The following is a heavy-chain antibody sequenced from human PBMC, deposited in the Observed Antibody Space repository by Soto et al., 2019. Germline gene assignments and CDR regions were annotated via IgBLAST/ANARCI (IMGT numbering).Heavy chain of an antibody. D-gene: IGHD6-19*01. J-gene: IGHJ4*02. CDR2: ISWNSGSI. CDR3: AVSGFPTQHRSSSVSYIDY. V-gene: IGHV3-9*01. CDR1: GFTFENYA. Sequence: EVQLVESGGGLVQPGRSLRLSCAASGFTFENYAMHWVRQAPGKGLEWVSGISWNSGSIGYADSVKGRITISRDNAKNSLYLQMNSLRPEDTAFSYCAVSGFPTQHRSSSVSYIDYWGQGTVVTVSS.